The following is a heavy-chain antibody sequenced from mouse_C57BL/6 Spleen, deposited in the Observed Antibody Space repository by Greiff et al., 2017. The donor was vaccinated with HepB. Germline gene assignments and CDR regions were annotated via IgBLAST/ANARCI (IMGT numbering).Heavy chain of an antibody. Sequence: EVHLVESGPELVKPGASVKMSCKASGYTFTDYNMHWVKQSHGKSLEWIGYINPNNGGTSYNQKFKGKATLTVNKSSSTAYMELRSLTSEDSAVYYCASSYYYGSSYGAMDYWGQGTSVTVYS. V-gene: IGHV1-22*01. CDR3: ASSYYYGSSYGAMDY. J-gene: IGHJ4*01. CDR1: GYTFTDYN. D-gene: IGHD1-1*01. CDR2: INPNNGGT.